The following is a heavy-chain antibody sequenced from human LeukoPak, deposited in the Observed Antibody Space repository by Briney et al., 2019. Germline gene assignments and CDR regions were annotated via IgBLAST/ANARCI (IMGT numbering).Heavy chain of an antibody. D-gene: IGHD4-17*01. CDR2: INHSGST. CDR1: GGSFSGYY. V-gene: IGHV4-34*01. Sequence: SETLSLTCAVYGGSFSGYYRSWIRQPPGKGLEWIGEINHSGSTNYNPSLKSRVTISVDTSKNQFSLKLSSVTAADTAVYYCARVAESYGDYGNYFDYWGQGTLVTVSS. J-gene: IGHJ4*02. CDR3: ARVAESYGDYGNYFDY.